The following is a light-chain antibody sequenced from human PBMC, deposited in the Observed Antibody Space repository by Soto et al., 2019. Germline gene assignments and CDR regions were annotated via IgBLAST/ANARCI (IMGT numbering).Light chain of an antibody. CDR2: EVT. Sequence: QYVLTQPASVSGSPGQSITISCTGTSSDVGGYNYVSWYQQHPGKAPKLMIYEVTNRPSGVSNRFSGSKSGNTASLTISGLQAEDEADDYCSSYTSRSTLVFGTGTKLTVL. V-gene: IGLV2-14*01. J-gene: IGLJ1*01. CDR3: SSYTSRSTLV. CDR1: SSDVGGYNY.